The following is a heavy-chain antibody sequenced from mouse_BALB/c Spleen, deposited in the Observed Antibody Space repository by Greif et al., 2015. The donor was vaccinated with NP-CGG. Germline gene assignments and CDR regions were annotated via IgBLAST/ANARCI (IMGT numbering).Heavy chain of an antibody. V-gene: IGHV1S81*02. Sequence: QVQLQQSGAELVKPGASVKLSCKASGYTFTSYWMHWVKQRPGQGLEWIGEINPSNGRTNYNEKFKSKATLTVDKSSSTAHMQRSSLTSEDSAFYHHAVGYLFAYWGQGTTLTVSS. J-gene: IGHJ2*01. CDR3: AVGYLFAY. D-gene: IGHD5-1-1*01. CDR1: GYTFTSYW. CDR2: INPSNGRT.